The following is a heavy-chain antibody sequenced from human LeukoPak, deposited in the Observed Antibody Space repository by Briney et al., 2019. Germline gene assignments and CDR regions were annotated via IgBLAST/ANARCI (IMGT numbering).Heavy chain of an antibody. Sequence: PSVTLSLTCTVSGGSISSYYWSWIRQPPGKGLEWIGYIYYSGSTNYNPSLKSRVTISVDTSKSQFSLKLSSVTAADTAVYYCARTLAFFDIVSTTYYFDYWGQGTLVTVSS. CDR1: GGSISSYY. V-gene: IGHV4-59*01. D-gene: IGHD5/OR15-5a*01. J-gene: IGHJ4*02. CDR3: ARTLAFFDIVSTTYYFDY. CDR2: IYYSGST.